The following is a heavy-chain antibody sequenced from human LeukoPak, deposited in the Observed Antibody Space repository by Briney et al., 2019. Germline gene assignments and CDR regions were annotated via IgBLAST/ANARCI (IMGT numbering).Heavy chain of an antibody. V-gene: IGHV3-48*03. CDR3: ARAVLLRYRPSDYYGMDA. CDR2: ISSSGSTI. CDR1: GFTFSSYE. J-gene: IGHJ6*04. Sequence: GGSLRLSCAASGFTFSSYEMNWVRQAPGKGLEWVSYISSSGSTIYYADSVKGRFTISRDNAKNSLYLQMNSLRAEDTAVYYCARAVLLRYRPSDYYGMDAWGKGTTVTVSS. D-gene: IGHD2-15*01.